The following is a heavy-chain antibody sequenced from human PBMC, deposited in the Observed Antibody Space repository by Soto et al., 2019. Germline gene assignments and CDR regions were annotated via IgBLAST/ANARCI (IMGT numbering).Heavy chain of an antibody. Sequence: SETLSLTCTVSGGSISTNYWSWIRQPPGKGLEWIGYISSSGYTNYNASLKSRITISIDTSNNQYSLKLTSVTATDTAVYYFASPDGARFDQWGQGTLVTVSS. CDR2: ISSSGYT. CDR1: GGSISTNY. V-gene: IGHV4-4*08. D-gene: IGHD4-17*01. J-gene: IGHJ5*02. CDR3: ASPDGARFDQ.